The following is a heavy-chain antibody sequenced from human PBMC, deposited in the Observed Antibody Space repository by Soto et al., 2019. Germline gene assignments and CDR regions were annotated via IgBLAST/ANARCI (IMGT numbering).Heavy chain of an antibody. CDR1: GFTFSDYW. CDR3: ARPRGAATRGLGWFDP. Sequence: PGGSLRLSCAASGFTFSDYWMSWVRQAPGKGLEWVANMKQDGSETYYVGSVRGRFTISRDNAKNSLYLQMNSLRAEDTAVYYCARPRGAATRGLGWFDPWGQGTLVTVSS. V-gene: IGHV3-7*04. CDR2: MKQDGSET. D-gene: IGHD3-10*01. J-gene: IGHJ5*02.